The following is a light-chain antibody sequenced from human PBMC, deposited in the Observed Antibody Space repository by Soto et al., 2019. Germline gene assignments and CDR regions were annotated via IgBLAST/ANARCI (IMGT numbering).Light chain of an antibody. CDR2: DNN. J-gene: IGLJ2*01. CDR1: SSNIGNNY. V-gene: IGLV1-51*01. CDR3: GTWDSSLSAVV. Sequence: SVLTQPPSVSAAPGQKVTISCSGSSSNIGNNYVSWYQQLPGTAPKLLIYDNNKRPSGIPDRFSGSKSGTSATLGITGLQTGDKADYYCGTWDSSLSAVVFGGGTKLTVL.